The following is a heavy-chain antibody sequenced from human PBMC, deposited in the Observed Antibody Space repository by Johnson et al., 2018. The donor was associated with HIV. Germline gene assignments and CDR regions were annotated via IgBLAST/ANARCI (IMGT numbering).Heavy chain of an antibody. CDR3: VRDFPLGYRWGNGVDI. V-gene: IGHV3-11*04. CDR2: ISSSGNTI. Sequence: QVQLVESGGGLVRPGGSLRLSCAASGFTFSEYYMSWVRQSPGNGLEWVSYISSSGNTIYYADSVKGRFTISRDNAENSVDLQMNSLRVDDTAVYYCVRDFPLGYRWGNGVDIWGQGTMVTVSP. J-gene: IGHJ3*02. D-gene: IGHD2-8*01. CDR1: GFTFSEYY.